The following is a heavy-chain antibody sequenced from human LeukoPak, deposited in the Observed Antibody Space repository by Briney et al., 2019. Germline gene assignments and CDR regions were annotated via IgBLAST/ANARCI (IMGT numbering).Heavy chain of an antibody. V-gene: IGHV1-2*02. CDR2: INPNSGGT. CDR1: GYTFTGYY. CDR3: ARDGSFGVVTPFYYYYMDV. J-gene: IGHJ6*03. D-gene: IGHD3-3*01. Sequence: ASVKVSCKASGYTFTGYYMHWVRPAPGQGLEWMGWINPNSGGTNYAQKFQGRVTMTRDTSISTAYMELSRLRSDDTAVYYCARDGSFGVVTPFYYYYMDVWGKGTTVTVSS.